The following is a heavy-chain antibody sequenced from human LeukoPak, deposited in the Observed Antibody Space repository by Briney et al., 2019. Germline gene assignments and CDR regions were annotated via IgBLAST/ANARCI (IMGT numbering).Heavy chain of an antibody. CDR3: ARDSNPISFWSGYYADY. Sequence: VASVKVSCKASGYTFTGYYMHWVRQAPGQGLEWMGWINPNSGGTNYAQKFQGRVTMTRDTSISTAYMELSRLRSDDTAVYYCARDSNPISFWSGYYADYWGQGTLVTVSS. D-gene: IGHD3-3*01. CDR2: INPNSGGT. J-gene: IGHJ4*02. V-gene: IGHV1-2*02. CDR1: GYTFTGYY.